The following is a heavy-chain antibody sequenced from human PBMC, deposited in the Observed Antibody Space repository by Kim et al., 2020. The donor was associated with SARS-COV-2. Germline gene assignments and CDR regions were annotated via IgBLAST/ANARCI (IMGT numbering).Heavy chain of an antibody. CDR3: ARELKIDPSSPRQYDALDM. Sequence: GGSLRLSCAASEFTFSNYWMHWVRQMPGQGLEWVSRIKSDGSSKDYADSVKGRFRITRDNAWNKMYLEMNGLRVEDTAVYYCARELKIDPSSPRQYDALDMWGQGTIVTVSS. D-gene: IGHD4-4*01. J-gene: IGHJ3*02. V-gene: IGHV3-74*01. CDR2: IKSDGSSK. CDR1: EFTFSNYW.